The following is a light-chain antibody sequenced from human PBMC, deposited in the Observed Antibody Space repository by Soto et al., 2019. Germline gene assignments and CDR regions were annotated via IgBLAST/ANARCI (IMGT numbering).Light chain of an antibody. Sequence: QSVLTQPASVSGSPGQSITISCTGASSDVGSYNLVSWYQQHPGKAPKLMIYEVSKRPSGVSNRFSGSKSGNTVSLTISGLQAEDQADYYCCSYAGSSTLVFGGGTKVTVL. V-gene: IGLV2-23*02. CDR3: CSYAGSSTLV. CDR2: EVS. CDR1: SSDVGSYNL. J-gene: IGLJ2*01.